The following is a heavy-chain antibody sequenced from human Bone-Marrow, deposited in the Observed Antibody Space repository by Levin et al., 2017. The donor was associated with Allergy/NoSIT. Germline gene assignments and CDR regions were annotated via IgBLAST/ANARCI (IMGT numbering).Heavy chain of an antibody. D-gene: IGHD7-27*01. CDR1: GFILRTSD. CDR3: ATDESGDEDFDY. V-gene: IGHV3-48*01. CDR2: ITKTSRTI. Sequence: GGSLRLSCTASGFILRTSDMNWVRQAPGKGLEWISFITKTSRTISSSSSFPFRFPASRDNAKNSLYLDMNSLRAEDTAVYYCATDESGDEDFDYWGQGTLVTVSS. J-gene: IGHJ4*02.